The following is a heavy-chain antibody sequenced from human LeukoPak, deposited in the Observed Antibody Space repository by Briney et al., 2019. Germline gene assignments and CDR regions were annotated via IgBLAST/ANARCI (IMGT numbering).Heavy chain of an antibody. J-gene: IGHJ4*02. CDR3: AKDRFVMVRGLNY. V-gene: IGHV1-46*01. D-gene: IGHD3-10*01. CDR2: INPSGGST. Sequence: ASVKVSCKASGYTFTSYYMHWVRQAPGQGLEWMGIINPSGGSTSYAQKFQGRVTMTRDTSTSTVYMELSSLRAEDTAVYYCAKDRFVMVRGLNYWGQGTLVTVSS. CDR1: GYTFTSYY.